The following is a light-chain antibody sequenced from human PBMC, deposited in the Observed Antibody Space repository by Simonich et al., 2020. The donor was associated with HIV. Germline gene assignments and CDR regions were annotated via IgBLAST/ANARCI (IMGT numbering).Light chain of an antibody. V-gene: IGLV2-11*01. J-gene: IGLJ2*01. CDR3: CSYAASYTYVL. Sequence: QSALTQPASVSGSPGQSITISCTGTSNDIGFYNFVSWYQHLPGKAPKLMIYDVTTGPSGVPDRFSGSKSGNTASLTISGLQAEDEADYYCCSYAASYTYVLFGGGTKLTVL. CDR1: SNDIGFYNF. CDR2: DVT.